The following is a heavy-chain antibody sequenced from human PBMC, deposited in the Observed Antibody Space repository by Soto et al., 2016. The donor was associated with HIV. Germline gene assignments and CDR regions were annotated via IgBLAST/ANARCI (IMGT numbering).Heavy chain of an antibody. V-gene: IGHV1-2*02. D-gene: IGHD3-10*01. Sequence: QVQLVQSGPELKEPGASVKVSCKISGPSFPTFHIHWVREAPGQGLEWMGWINPNSGGTNYAQKFQGRVTMARDTSISTAYMELSRLRSDDTAVYYCARDRITMVRGVIRGWFDPWGQGTLVTVSS. J-gene: IGHJ5*02. CDR3: ARDRITMVRGVIRGWFDP. CDR1: GPSFPTFH. CDR2: INPNSGGT.